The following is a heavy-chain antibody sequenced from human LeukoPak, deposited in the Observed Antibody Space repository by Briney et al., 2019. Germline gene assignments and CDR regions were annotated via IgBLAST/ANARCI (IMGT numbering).Heavy chain of an antibody. V-gene: IGHV4-31*03. J-gene: IGHJ6*02. D-gene: IGHD2-15*01. CDR3: ARDVVVPHLYYYYGMDV. CDR2: IYYSGST. Sequence: PSETLSLTCTVSGGSISSGGYYWSWIRQHPGKGLEWIGYIYYSGSTYYDPSLKSRVTISVDTSKNQFSLKLSSVTAADTAVYYCARDVVVPHLYYYYGMDVWGQGTTVTVSS. CDR1: GGSISSGGYY.